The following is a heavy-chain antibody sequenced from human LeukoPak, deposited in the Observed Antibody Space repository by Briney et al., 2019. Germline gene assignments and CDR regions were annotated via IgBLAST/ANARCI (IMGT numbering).Heavy chain of an antibody. V-gene: IGHV3-23*01. Sequence: GGSLRLSCAASGFTFSSYAMSRVRQAPGKGLEWVSAISGTGGSTHYADSVKGRFTISRDNSKNTLYLQMNSLRAEDTAVYYCAKDIGYNYGTTYFDYWGQGTLVTVSS. D-gene: IGHD5-18*01. CDR1: GFTFSSYA. CDR2: ISGTGGST. CDR3: AKDIGYNYGTTYFDY. J-gene: IGHJ4*02.